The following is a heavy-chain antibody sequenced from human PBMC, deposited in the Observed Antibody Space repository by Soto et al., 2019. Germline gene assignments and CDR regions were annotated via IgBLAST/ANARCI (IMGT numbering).Heavy chain of an antibody. CDR2: IYTGGNT. D-gene: IGHD1-26*01. CDR1: GFTVSSSY. CDR3: AWHVGSYWYFDL. J-gene: IGHJ2*01. Sequence: EVQLVESGGGLVQPGGSLRLSCAASGFTVSSSYMGWVRHAPGKGLEWVSSIYTGGNTYYADSVRGRFTVSIDNSKDTLYLDMNSLSVDDAAMYYCAWHVGSYWYFDLWGRGTLVTVSS. V-gene: IGHV3-66*04.